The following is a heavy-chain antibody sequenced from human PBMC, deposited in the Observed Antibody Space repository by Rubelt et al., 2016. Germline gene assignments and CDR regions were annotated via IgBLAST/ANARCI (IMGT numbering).Heavy chain of an antibody. CDR2: SSAYNGNT. CDR3: ARDRIRIAARQGWYFDL. CDR1: GYTFTSYG. D-gene: IGHD6-6*01. V-gene: IGHV1-18*01. Sequence: QVQLVQSGAEVKKPGASVKVSCKASGYTFTSYGISWVRQAPGQGLEWMGWSSAYNGNTNYAQKLQGRGTMTTETSTSTAYMGLRSLRSDDTAVYYCARDRIRIAARQGWYFDLWGRGTLVTVSS. J-gene: IGHJ2*01.